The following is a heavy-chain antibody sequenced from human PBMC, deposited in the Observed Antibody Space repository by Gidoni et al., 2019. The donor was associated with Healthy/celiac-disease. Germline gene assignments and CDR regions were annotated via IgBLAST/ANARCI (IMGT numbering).Heavy chain of an antibody. J-gene: IGHJ4*02. CDR3: ARDLFSRDGYNYGVFCDY. Sequence: QVQLVQSGAEVKKPGSPVKFSCKASGGTFSRYAISWVRQAPGQGLEWMGRIIPILGIANYEQKFQGRVTITADKSTSTAYMELSSLRSEDTAVYYCARDLFSRDGYNYGVFCDYWGQGTLVTVSS. V-gene: IGHV1-69*04. CDR1: GGTFSRYA. D-gene: IGHD5-12*01. CDR2: IIPILGIA.